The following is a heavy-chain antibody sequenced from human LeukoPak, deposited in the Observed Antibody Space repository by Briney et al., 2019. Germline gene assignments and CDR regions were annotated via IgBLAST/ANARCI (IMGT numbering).Heavy chain of an antibody. J-gene: IGHJ4*02. CDR1: GGSISRYY. D-gene: IGHD3-10*01. CDR2: IYYSGST. CDR3: ARIGDY. V-gene: IGHV4-59*01. Sequence: TSETLSLTCTVSGGSISRYYCSWIRQPPGKGLEWIGYIYYSGSTNYNPSLKSRVTISVDTSKNQFSLKLSSVDASDTAVYYCARIGDYWGQGTLVTVSS.